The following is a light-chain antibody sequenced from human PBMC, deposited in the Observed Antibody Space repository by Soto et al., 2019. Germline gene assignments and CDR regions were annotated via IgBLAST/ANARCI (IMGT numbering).Light chain of an antibody. V-gene: IGKV1-5*01. CDR1: QSIVGW. J-gene: IGKJ1*01. Sequence: DIQMTQFPSTLSASVGGRVTIACRASQSIVGWLAWYQQKPGKAPKLLIYDASSLESGVPSRFSGSASGTEFTLTISSLQPDDFATYYCQQYSSYSLTFGQGTKVDIK. CDR2: DAS. CDR3: QQYSSYSLT.